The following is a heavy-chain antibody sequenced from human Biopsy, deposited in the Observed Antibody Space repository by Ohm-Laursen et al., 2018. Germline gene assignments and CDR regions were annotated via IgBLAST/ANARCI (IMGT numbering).Heavy chain of an antibody. CDR3: AGGAAKGYPYDH. V-gene: IGHV1-69*06. CDR1: GGTFNSYV. CDR2: IIPTFDTP. D-gene: IGHD6-13*01. J-gene: IGHJ5*02. Sequence: GASVKVSCKTSGGTFNSYVITWVRQAPGQGLEWMGRIIPTFDTPTYAPDFQGRVTFTADKSTGTATLDLRSLTSEDTAVYYCAGGAAKGYPYDHWGQGTLVIVSS.